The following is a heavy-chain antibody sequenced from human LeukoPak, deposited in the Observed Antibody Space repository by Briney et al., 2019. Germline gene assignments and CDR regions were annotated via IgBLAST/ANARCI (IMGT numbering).Heavy chain of an antibody. V-gene: IGHV3-13*04. CDR3: ARGQLQWGGYWFDP. CDR1: GCTFSSYD. J-gene: IGHJ5*02. Sequence: GGSLRLSCAASGCTFSSYDLHWVRHATGKGLEWISAIGTAGDTYYPGSVKGRFTISRENAKHSLYLKMNSLRPGDTAVYYCARGQLQWGGYWFDPWGQGTLVTVSS. CDR2: IGTAGDT. D-gene: IGHD2-2*01.